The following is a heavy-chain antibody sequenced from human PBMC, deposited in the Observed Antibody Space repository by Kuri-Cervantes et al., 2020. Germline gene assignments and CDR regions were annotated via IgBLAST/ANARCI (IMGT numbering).Heavy chain of an antibody. CDR3: VASSVIAPFY. D-gene: IGHD2/OR15-2a*01. Sequence: GGSLRLSCAASGFTFSNYAMSWVRQAPGKGLDWVSAITNSGGDTFHADSVKGRFTISRDNGKNSLHLQMNSLTAEDTAVYYCVASSVIAPFYWGQGTLVTVSS. J-gene: IGHJ4*02. V-gene: IGHV3-23*01. CDR1: GFTFSNYA. CDR2: ITNSGGDT.